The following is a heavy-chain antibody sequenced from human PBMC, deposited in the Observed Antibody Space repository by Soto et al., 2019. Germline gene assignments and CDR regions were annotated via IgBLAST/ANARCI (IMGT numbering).Heavy chain of an antibody. D-gene: IGHD2-8*02. CDR1: GASITGSFF. Sequence: ASETLSLTCTVSGASITGSFFWSWIRQPAGKGLEWIGRFSRSGNTNYKPSLRSRVTMSADVSKNQFSLRLTSVTAADTALYYCARGMTPPGAPAWYYFDSWGQGTRVTVSA. CDR2: FSRSGNT. V-gene: IGHV4-4*07. CDR3: ARGMTPPGAPAWYYFDS. J-gene: IGHJ4*02.